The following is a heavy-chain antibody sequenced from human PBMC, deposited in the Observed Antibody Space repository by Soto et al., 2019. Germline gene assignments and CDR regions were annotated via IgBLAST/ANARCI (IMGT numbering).Heavy chain of an antibody. CDR2: LSAYNGNT. CDR1: GYTFTSYG. Sequence: ASVKVSCKASGYTFTSYGISWVRPAPGQGLEWMGWLSAYNGNTNYAQKLQGRVTMTTDTSTSTAYMELRSLRSDDTAVYYCATARQYYYYYSSGRFDYWGQGTLVTVSS. V-gene: IGHV1-18*01. J-gene: IGHJ4*02. D-gene: IGHD3-22*01. CDR3: ATARQYYYYYSSGRFDY.